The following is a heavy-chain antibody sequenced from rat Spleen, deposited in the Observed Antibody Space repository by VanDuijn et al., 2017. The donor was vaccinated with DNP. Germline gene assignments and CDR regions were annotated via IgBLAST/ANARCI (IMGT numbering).Heavy chain of an antibody. V-gene: IGHV3-1*01. CDR2: ISSSGST. CDR3: ARLRLEWEVRAMDA. J-gene: IGHJ4*01. D-gene: IGHD1-1*01. Sequence: EVQLQESGPGLVKPSQSLSLTCSVTGYSITSNYWGWIRKFPGSEMEWIGHISSSGSTSYNPSLKSRIAITRDTSKNQFFLQLNSLTTEDTATYYCARLRLEWEVRAMDAWGQGTSVTVSS. CDR1: GYSITSNY.